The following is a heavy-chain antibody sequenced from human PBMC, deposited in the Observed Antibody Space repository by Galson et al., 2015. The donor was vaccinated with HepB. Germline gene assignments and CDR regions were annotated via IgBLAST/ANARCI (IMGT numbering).Heavy chain of an antibody. CDR3: ARGYSSSWWAFGMDV. J-gene: IGHJ6*02. V-gene: IGHV1-46*03. Sequence: SVKVSCKASGYTFTSYYMHWVRQAPGQGLEWMGIIKPSGGSTSYAQKFQGRVTMTRDTSTSTVYMELSGLRSEDTAVYYCARGYSSSWWAFGMDVWGQGTTVTVSS. CDR1: GYTFTSYY. CDR2: IKPSGGST. D-gene: IGHD6-13*01.